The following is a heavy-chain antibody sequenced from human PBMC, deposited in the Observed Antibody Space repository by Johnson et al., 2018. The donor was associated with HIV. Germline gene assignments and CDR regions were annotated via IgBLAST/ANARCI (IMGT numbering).Heavy chain of an antibody. CDR2: IRCDGGNT. Sequence: QVQLVESVGGLVQPGGSLRLSCAASGFTFSSYGMHWVRQAPGKGLEWVSLIRCDGGNTYYADSVKGRFTISRDNSKTTLYLQMNRLRAEDTAVYYCAKLRGIYTYQDAFDIWGQGTMVTVSS. CDR3: AKLRGIYTYQDAFDI. J-gene: IGHJ3*02. CDR1: GFTFSSYG. D-gene: IGHD5-12*01. V-gene: IGHV3-30*02.